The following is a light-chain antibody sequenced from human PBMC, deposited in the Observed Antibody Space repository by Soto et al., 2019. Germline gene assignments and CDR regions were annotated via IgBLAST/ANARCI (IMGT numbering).Light chain of an antibody. J-gene: IGLJ1*01. CDR2: DVS. CDR1: SSDVGGYNY. V-gene: IGLV2-14*03. Sequence: QSVLTQPASVSASPGQSITISCTGTSSDVGGYNYVSWYQQQPGKAPKLMIFDVSNRPSGVSNRFSGSKSGNTASLTISGLQDDDEAYYYCSSYTSRGTLVFGTGTKVTVL. CDR3: SSYTSRGTLV.